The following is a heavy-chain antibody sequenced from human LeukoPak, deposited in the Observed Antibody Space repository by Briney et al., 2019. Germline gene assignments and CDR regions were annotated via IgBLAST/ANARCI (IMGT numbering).Heavy chain of an antibody. V-gene: IGHV3-30-3*01. CDR1: GFTFSSYA. CDR2: ISYDGSNK. Sequence: PGRSLRLSRAASGFTFSSYAMHWARQAPGKGLEWVAVISYDGSNKYYADSVKGRFTISRDNSKNTLYLQMNSLRAEDTAVYYCASAGCTNGVCSYFDYWGQGTLVTVSS. CDR3: ASAGCTNGVCSYFDY. D-gene: IGHD2-8*01. J-gene: IGHJ4*02.